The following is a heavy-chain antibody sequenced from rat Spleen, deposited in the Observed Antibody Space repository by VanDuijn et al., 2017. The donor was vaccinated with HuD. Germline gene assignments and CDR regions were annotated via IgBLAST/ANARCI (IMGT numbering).Heavy chain of an antibody. CDR2: IIYDGSGT. Sequence: EVQLVESGGRLVQPGNSLKLSCAASGFTFSDHAMAWVRQFPKKGLERVAIIIYDGSGTYYRDSVKGRFTISRDNAKNTLSLQMDSLRTEDTATYYCATPTPGIPFAYWGQGTLVTVSS. V-gene: IGHV5S10*01. CDR3: ATPTPGIPFAY. CDR1: GFTFSDHA. J-gene: IGHJ3*01. D-gene: IGHD1-4*01.